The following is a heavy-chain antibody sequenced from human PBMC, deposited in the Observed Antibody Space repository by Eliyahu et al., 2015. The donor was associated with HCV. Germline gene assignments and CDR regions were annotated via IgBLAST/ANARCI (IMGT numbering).Heavy chain of an antibody. CDR2: ISLDGASE. CDR3: SGVVVPAESRFQYLFGMDV. CDR1: GFNINRXA. D-gene: IGHD2-15*01. J-gene: IGHJ6*02. V-gene: IGHV3-30-3*01. Sequence: QVQLVESGGGVVQPGKSLKLPCVASGFNINRXAXYWVRQAPGRGLEWVAFISLDGASEDYAESVKGRFTISRDNSQNTLFLEMNTLRPDDTAVYYCSGVVVPAESRFQYLFGMDVWGQGTTVTVSS.